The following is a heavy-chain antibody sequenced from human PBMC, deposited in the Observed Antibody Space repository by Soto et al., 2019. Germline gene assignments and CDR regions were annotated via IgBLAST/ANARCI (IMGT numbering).Heavy chain of an antibody. D-gene: IGHD2-21*01. Sequence: ASVKVSCKASGYTFSRYGIMGVRQAPGRGLEWMGWISAYNGNTNSAEKLRGRLTMTTDASTTTAYMELRSLRSDDTAIYYCARDQGFRVVLNTNWFDPLGQGTLLTVSS. CDR3: ARDQGFRVVLNTNWFDP. CDR1: GYTFSRYG. CDR2: ISAYNGNT. V-gene: IGHV1-18*01. J-gene: IGHJ5*02.